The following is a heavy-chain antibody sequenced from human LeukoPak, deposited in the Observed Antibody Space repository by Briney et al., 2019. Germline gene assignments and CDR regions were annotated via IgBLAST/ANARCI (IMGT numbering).Heavy chain of an antibody. J-gene: IGHJ5*02. V-gene: IGHV1-2*02. Sequence: ASVKVSCKASVYTFTGYYMHWVRQAPGQGLEWMGWINPNSGGTNYAQKFQGRVTMTRDTSISTAYMELSRLRSDDTAVYYCTRSRYCSSTSCYWFDPWGQGTLVTVSS. CDR1: VYTFTGYY. CDR2: INPNSGGT. D-gene: IGHD2-2*01. CDR3: TRSRYCSSTSCYWFDP.